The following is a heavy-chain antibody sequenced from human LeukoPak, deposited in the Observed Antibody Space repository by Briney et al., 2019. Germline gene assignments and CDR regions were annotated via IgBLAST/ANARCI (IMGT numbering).Heavy chain of an antibody. J-gene: IGHJ4*02. V-gene: IGHV3-66*01. CDR3: ARKYCSGGSCHFDY. D-gene: IGHD2-15*01. Sequence: GGSLRLSCAASGFTVSSNYMSWVRQAPGKGLEWGSVIYSGGSTYYADSVKGRFTISRDNSKNTLCLQMNSLRAENTAVYYCARKYCSGGSCHFDYWGQGTLVTVSS. CDR1: GFTVSSNY. CDR2: IYSGGST.